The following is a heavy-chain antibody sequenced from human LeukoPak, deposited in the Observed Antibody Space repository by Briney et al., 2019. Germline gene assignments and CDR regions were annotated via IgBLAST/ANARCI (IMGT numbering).Heavy chain of an antibody. CDR1: GGTFRSYA. D-gene: IGHD2-21*01. J-gene: IGHJ6*02. Sequence: ASVKVSCKASGGTFRSYAISWVRQAPGQGLEWMGIINPSGGSTSYAQKFQGRVTMTRDTSTSTVYMELSSLRSEDTAVYYCARENVVVDYYGMDVWGQGTTVTVSS. CDR3: ARENVVVDYYGMDV. V-gene: IGHV1-46*01. CDR2: INPSGGST.